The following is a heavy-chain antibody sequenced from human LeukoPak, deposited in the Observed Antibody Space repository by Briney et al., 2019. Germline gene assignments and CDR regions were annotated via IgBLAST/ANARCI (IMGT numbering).Heavy chain of an antibody. J-gene: IGHJ4*02. CDR1: GFTFGPYT. CDR2: ITSTSRYI. D-gene: IGHD1-26*01. CDR3: ARDGSYYGQYYFDY. Sequence: GRSLRLSCAASGFTFGPYTMNWVRQAPGKGLEWVSSITSTSRYIYYADSLKGRFTVSRDNAKSSLYLQMNSLTVEDTAVYYCARDGSYYGQYYFDYWGQGILVTVSS. V-gene: IGHV3-21*06.